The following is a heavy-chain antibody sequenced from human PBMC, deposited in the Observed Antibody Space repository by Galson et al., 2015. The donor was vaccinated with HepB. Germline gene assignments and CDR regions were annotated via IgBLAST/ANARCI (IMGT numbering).Heavy chain of an antibody. D-gene: IGHD5-18*01. V-gene: IGHV4-59*01. CDR1: GGSISSYY. J-gene: IGHJ4*02. Sequence: SETLSLTCTVSGGSISSYYWSWIRQPPGKGLEWIGYIYYSGSTNYNPSLKSRVTISVDTSKNQFSLKLSSVTAADTAVYYCARVSSYGFFGYWGQGTLVTVSS. CDR3: ARVSSYGFFGY. CDR2: IYYSGST.